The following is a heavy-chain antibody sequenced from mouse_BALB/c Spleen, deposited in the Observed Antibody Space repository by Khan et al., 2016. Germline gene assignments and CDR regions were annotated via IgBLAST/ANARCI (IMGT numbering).Heavy chain of an antibody. CDR3: ARYDYDVVWFAY. CDR2: IDPYNGGI. CDR1: GYSFTDYN. J-gene: IGHJ3*01. Sequence: IQLQQSGPELVKPGASVKVSCKASGYSFTDYNMYWVKLSRGKSLEWIGYIDPYNGGINYNQKFKGKATLTVDKSSSTAFMHLNSLTSEDSAVYYCARYDYDVVWFAYWGQGTLVTVSA. V-gene: IGHV1S135*01. D-gene: IGHD2-4*01.